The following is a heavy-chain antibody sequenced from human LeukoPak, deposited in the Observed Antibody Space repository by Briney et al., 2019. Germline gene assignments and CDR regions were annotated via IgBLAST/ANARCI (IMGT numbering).Heavy chain of an antibody. Sequence: GGSLRLSCAASGFTFSSYAMSWVRQAPGKGLEWVSAISGSGGSTYYADSVTGRFTISRDNSKNTLYLQMNSLRAEDTAVYYCVRQRWLQLRYFDYWGQGTLVTVSS. CDR2: ISGSGGST. J-gene: IGHJ4*02. CDR3: VRQRWLQLRYFDY. V-gene: IGHV3-23*01. D-gene: IGHD5-24*01. CDR1: GFTFSSYA.